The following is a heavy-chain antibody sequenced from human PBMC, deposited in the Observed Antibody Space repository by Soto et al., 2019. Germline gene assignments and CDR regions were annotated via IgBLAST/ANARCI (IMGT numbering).Heavy chain of an antibody. D-gene: IGHD1-26*01. CDR3: ATAGGGAKPYYYYGMDV. J-gene: IGHJ6*02. V-gene: IGHV1-18*01. Sequence: ASEKVSCKASGYTLTSYGISWVRQAPGQGLEWMGWISAYNGNTNYAQKLQGRVTMTTDTSTSTAYMELRSLRSDDTAVYYCATAGGGAKPYYYYGMDVWGQGTTVTVSS. CDR1: GYTLTSYG. CDR2: ISAYNGNT.